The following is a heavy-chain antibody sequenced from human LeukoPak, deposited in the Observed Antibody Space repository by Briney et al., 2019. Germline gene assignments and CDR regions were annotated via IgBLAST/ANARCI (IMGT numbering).Heavy chain of an antibody. CDR2: INHSGST. J-gene: IGHJ6*03. V-gene: IGHV4-34*01. CDR1: GGSFSGYY. CDR3: AREGYDYVWGSYRYTGYMDV. Sequence: PSETLSLTCAVYGGSFSGYYWSWIRQPPGKGLEWIGEINHSGSTNYNPSLTSRVTISVDTSKDQFSLKLSSVTAADTAVYYCAREGYDYVWGSYRYTGYMDVWGKGTTVTVSS. D-gene: IGHD3-16*02.